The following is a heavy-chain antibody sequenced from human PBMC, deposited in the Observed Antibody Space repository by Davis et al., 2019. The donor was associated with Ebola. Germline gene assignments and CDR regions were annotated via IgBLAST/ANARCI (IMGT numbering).Heavy chain of an antibody. D-gene: IGHD6-13*01. Sequence: ESLKISCAASGFTFSDYYMSWIRQAPGKGLEWVTNIKQDGSEKYYVDSVKGRFTISRDNAKNSLYLQMNSLRVEDTALYYCARGPSTGNSFSYWGQGTLVTVSS. CDR1: GFTFSDYY. J-gene: IGHJ4*02. CDR2: IKQDGSEK. CDR3: ARGPSTGNSFSY. V-gene: IGHV3-7*01.